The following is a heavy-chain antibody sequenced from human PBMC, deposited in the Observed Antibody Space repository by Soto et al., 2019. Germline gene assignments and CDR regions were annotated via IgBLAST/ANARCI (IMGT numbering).Heavy chain of an antibody. CDR2: FDPEDGET. CDR3: ATVTDYDFWSGYPNWFDP. V-gene: IGHV1-24*01. Sequence: ASVKVSCKVSGYTLTELSMHWVRQAPGKGLEWMGGFDPEDGETIYAQKFQGRVTMTEDTSTDTAYMELSSLRSEDTAVYYCATVTDYDFWSGYPNWFDPWGQGTLVTVSS. D-gene: IGHD3-3*01. J-gene: IGHJ5*02. CDR1: GYTLTELS.